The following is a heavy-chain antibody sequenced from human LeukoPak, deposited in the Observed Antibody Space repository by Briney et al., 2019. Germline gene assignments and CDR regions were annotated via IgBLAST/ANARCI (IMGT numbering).Heavy chain of an antibody. J-gene: IGHJ4*02. CDR3: ASIAPAGPP. V-gene: IGHV3-30-3*01. CDR2: ISYDGSNK. Sequence: GGSLRLSCAASGFTVSSYAMHWVRQAPGKGLEWVAVISYDGSNKYYADSVKGRFTISRDNSKNTLYLQMNSLRAEDTAVYYCASIAPAGPPWGQGILVTVSS. D-gene: IGHD6-13*01. CDR1: GFTVSSYA.